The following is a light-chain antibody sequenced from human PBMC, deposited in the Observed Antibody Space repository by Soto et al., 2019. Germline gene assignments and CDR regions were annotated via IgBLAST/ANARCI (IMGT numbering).Light chain of an antibody. CDR3: PLYYNLPT. CDR1: QSVSSN. J-gene: IGKJ4*01. Sequence: EIVMTQSPATLSVSPGERATLSCRASQSVSSNLAWYQQKPGQAPRLLIYGASTRATGIPARFSGSGSGTEFTLTLSRLQSEGFGVYLCPLYYNLPTFGGGTKVEIK. V-gene: IGKV3-15*01. CDR2: GAS.